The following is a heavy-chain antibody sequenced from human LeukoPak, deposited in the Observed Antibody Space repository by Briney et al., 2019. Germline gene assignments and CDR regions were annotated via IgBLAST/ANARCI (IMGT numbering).Heavy chain of an antibody. CDR1: GFTFSSYA. D-gene: IGHD4-17*01. V-gene: IGHV3-23*01. CDR2: ISGSGGST. Sequence: AGGSLRLSCAASGFTFSSYAMSWVRQAPGKGLEWVSAISGSGGSTYYADSVKGRFTISRDNSKNTLYLQMNSLRAEDTAVYYCAKDPTGTTVTTPYFDYWGQGTLVTVSS. J-gene: IGHJ4*02. CDR3: AKDPTGTTVTTPYFDY.